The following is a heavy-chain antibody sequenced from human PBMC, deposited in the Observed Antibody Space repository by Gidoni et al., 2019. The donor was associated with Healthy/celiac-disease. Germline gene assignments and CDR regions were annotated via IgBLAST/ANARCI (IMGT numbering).Heavy chain of an antibody. CDR2: ISYDGSNK. J-gene: IGHJ6*02. CDR1: GFTFSSYG. V-gene: IGHV3-30*18. CDR3: AKDRSSSWYHGCMDV. D-gene: IGHD6-13*01. Sequence: QVQLVESGGGVVQPGRSLRLSCAASGFTFSSYGMHWVRQDPGKGLEWVAVISYDGSNKYYADSVKGRFTISRDNSKNTLYLQMNSLRAEDTAVYYCAKDRSSSWYHGCMDVWGQGTTVTVSS.